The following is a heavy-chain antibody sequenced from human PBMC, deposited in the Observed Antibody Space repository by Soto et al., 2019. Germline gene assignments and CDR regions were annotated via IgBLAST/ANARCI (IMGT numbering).Heavy chain of an antibody. D-gene: IGHD6-19*01. V-gene: IGHV3-7*01. CDR2: IKEDGSEK. CDR3: ARRRGIAVAACFDY. J-gene: IGHJ4*02. Sequence: GGSLRLSCAASGFTFSSYWMSWVRQAPGKGLEWVANIKEDGSEKNYVDSVKGRFTISRDNAKNSLYLQMNSLRAEDTAVYHCARRRGIAVAACFDYWGQGTLVTVSS. CDR1: GFTFSSYW.